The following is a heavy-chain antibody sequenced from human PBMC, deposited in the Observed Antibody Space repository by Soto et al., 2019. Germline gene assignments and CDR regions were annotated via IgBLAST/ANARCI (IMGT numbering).Heavy chain of an antibody. CDR3: AKGGYTFAYE. CDR2: IRPSASDT. V-gene: IGHV3-23*01. J-gene: IGHJ4*01. Sequence: EVQLLESGGDLVQPGGSLRLSCAASGFSFSTSSMAWVRQPPGKGLECVSAIRPSASDTLYADSVKGRFTISRDNSQNTLFLQMTSLRADDTAVYYCAKGGYTFAYEWGHGALGTVSS. CDR1: GFSFSTSS. D-gene: IGHD5-18*01.